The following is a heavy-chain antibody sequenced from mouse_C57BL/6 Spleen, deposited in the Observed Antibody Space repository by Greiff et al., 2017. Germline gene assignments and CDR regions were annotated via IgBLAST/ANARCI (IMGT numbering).Heavy chain of an antibody. CDR2: IYPGDGDT. CDR1: GYAFSSSW. D-gene: IGHD2-4*01. Sequence: QVQLKESGPELVKPGASVKISCKASGYAFSSSWMNWVKQRPGKGLEWIGRIYPGDGDTNYNGKFKGKATLTADKSSSTAYMQLSSLTSEDSAVYFCARPSRDYDYFDYWGQGTTLTVSS. J-gene: IGHJ2*01. V-gene: IGHV1-82*01. CDR3: ARPSRDYDYFDY.